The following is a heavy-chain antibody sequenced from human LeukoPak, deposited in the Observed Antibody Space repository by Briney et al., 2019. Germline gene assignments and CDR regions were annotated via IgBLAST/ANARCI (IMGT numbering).Heavy chain of an antibody. J-gene: IGHJ5*02. CDR2: IYYSGST. CDR3: ARTGYSSGWNPYNWFDP. D-gene: IGHD6-19*01. V-gene: IGHV4-39*01. Sequence: PSETLSLTCTVSGGSISSSSDYWGWIRQPPGKGLEWIGSIYYSGSTYYNPSLKSRVTISVDTSKNQFSLKLSSVTAADTAVYYCARTGYSSGWNPYNWFDPWGQGTLVTVSS. CDR1: GGSISSSSDY.